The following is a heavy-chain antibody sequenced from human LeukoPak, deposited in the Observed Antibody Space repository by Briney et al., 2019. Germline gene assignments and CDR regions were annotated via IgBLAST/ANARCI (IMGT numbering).Heavy chain of an antibody. Sequence: PGGSLRLSCAASGFTFSSYSMNWVRQAPGKGLEWVSSISSSSSYIYYADSVKGRFTISRDNAKNSLYLQMNSLRAEDTAVYYCARAFGVVPAAKGVYWGQGTLVTVSS. CDR2: ISSSSSYI. D-gene: IGHD2-2*01. V-gene: IGHV3-21*01. CDR1: GFTFSSYS. J-gene: IGHJ4*02. CDR3: ARAFGVVPAAKGVY.